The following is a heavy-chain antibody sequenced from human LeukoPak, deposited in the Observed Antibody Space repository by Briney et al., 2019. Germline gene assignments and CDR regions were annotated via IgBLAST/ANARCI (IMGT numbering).Heavy chain of an antibody. CDR3: ARQGYKSGWYPTFDF. V-gene: IGHV4-59*11. CDR2: VYYAGIT. J-gene: IGHJ4*02. CDR1: GDSIGTHY. D-gene: IGHD6-19*01. Sequence: PSETLSLTCTVSGDSIGTHYWIGIRRPPGKGLEGIGHVYYAGITDYNPSLQSRVTISVDPSRNQLSLKLNSATAADTAVYYCARQGYKSGWYPTFDFWGPGTQVIVSS.